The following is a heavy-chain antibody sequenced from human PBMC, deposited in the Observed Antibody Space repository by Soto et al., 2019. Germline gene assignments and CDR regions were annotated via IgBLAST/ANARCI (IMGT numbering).Heavy chain of an antibody. CDR3: AKKGYCSGGSCHGVDY. V-gene: IGHV3-30*18. J-gene: IGHJ4*02. Sequence: GSLRLSWAASGFTFSSYGMHWVRQAPGKGLEWVAVISYDGSNKYYADSVKGRFTISRDNSKNTLYLQMNSLRAEDTAVYYCAKKGYCSGGSCHGVDYWGQGTLVTVSS. CDR2: ISYDGSNK. D-gene: IGHD2-15*01. CDR1: GFTFSSYG.